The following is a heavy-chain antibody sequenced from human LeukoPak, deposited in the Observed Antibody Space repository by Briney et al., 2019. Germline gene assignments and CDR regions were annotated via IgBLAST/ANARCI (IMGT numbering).Heavy chain of an antibody. CDR2: TYYRSKWYN. J-gene: IGHJ5*02. CDR1: GDSVSSNSAV. CDR3: ARQGFRRFDP. Sequence: SQTLSLTCAISGDSVSSNSAVWSWIRQSPSRGLEWLGRTYYRSKWYNEYAVSVKSRITINPDTSKNQFSLQLNSVTPEDTAVYYCARQGFRRFDPWGQGTLVTVSS. V-gene: IGHV6-1*01. D-gene: IGHD3-3*01.